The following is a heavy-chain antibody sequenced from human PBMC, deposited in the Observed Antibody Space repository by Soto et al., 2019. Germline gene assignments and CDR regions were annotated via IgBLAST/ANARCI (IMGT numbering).Heavy chain of an antibody. CDR1: GYTFTSYD. J-gene: IGHJ5*02. Sequence: QVQLVQSGAEVKKPGASVKVSCKASGYTFTSYDINWVRQATGQGLEWMGWMNPNSGNTGYAQKFQGRVTMTRHTSISTAYMELSSLRSEDTAVYYCARSRGNIVVVPSWFDPWGQGTLVTVSS. CDR2: MNPNSGNT. CDR3: ARSRGNIVVVPSWFDP. V-gene: IGHV1-8*01. D-gene: IGHD2-2*01.